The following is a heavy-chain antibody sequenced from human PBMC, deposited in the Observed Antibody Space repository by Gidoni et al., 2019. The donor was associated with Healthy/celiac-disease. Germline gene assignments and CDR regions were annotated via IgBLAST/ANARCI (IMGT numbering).Heavy chain of an antibody. Sequence: EVQLVESGGGLVQPGGSLSLSCAASGFTFSSYAMHWVRQAPGKGLEYVSSISRNGGSTYYANSVKGRFTISRDNSKNTLYLQMGSLRAEDMAVYYCARSVPYDYVWGSYRQYYFDYWGQGTLVTVSS. CDR2: ISRNGGST. D-gene: IGHD3-16*02. CDR3: ARSVPYDYVWGSYRQYYFDY. J-gene: IGHJ4*02. V-gene: IGHV3-64*01. CDR1: GFTFSSYA.